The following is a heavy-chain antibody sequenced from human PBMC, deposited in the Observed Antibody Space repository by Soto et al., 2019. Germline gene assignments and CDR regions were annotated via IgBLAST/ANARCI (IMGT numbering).Heavy chain of an antibody. CDR1: GFTFSSYA. J-gene: IGHJ4*02. V-gene: IGHV3-23*01. CDR3: AKDIAYYYDSSGSDY. D-gene: IGHD3-22*01. CDR2: ISGSGGST. Sequence: EVQLLESGGGLVQPGVSLRFSCAASGFTFSSYAMSWVRQAPEKGLEWVSAISGSGGSTYYADSVKGRFTISTDKSKRALYRQMSSLRAEDTAVYYCAKDIAYYYDSSGSDYWGQGPLVTVCS.